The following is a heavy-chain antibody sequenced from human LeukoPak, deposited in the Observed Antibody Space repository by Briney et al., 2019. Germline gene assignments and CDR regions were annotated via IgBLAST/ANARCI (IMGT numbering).Heavy chain of an antibody. V-gene: IGHV3-23*01. CDR1: GFTFSSYA. D-gene: IGHD2-2*01. J-gene: IGHJ4*02. CDR3: AKAKDIVVAPAAIDY. CDR2: ISGSGGST. Sequence: GGSLRLSCAASGFTFSSYAMSWVRQAPGKGLEWVSAISGSGGSTYYADSVKGRFTISGDNSKNTLYLQMNSLRAEDTAVYYCAKAKDIVVAPAAIDYWGQGTLVTVSS.